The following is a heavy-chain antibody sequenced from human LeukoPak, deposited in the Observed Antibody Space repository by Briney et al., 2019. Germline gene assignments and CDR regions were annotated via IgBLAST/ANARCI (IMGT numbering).Heavy chain of an antibody. Sequence: PGGSLRLSCAASGFTFSGFGMHWVRQAPGKGLEWVAVISYDGSNKYYADSVKGRFTISRDNSKNTLYLQMNSLRAEDTAVYYCAKADGAVAGDYWGQGTLVTVSS. J-gene: IGHJ4*02. CDR1: GFTFSGFG. D-gene: IGHD6-19*01. CDR3: AKADGAVAGDY. CDR2: ISYDGSNK. V-gene: IGHV3-30*18.